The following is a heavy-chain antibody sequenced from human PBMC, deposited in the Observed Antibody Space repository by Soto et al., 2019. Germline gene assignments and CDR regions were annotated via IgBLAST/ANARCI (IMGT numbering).Heavy chain of an antibody. CDR2: INPHSGDT. Sequence: QVQLVQSGAELKKPGASVKVSCKSSGYSFINYYIHWGRQAPGQGLEWMGWINPHSGDTDYAKKCQGGVTRAKHTSLSTVFTERNRTRADETALCWSARPGKPDTAPRNSAGMDVWSQGKSVT. J-gene: IGHJ6*02. CDR1: GYSFINYY. V-gene: IGHV1-2*02. D-gene: IGHD5-18*01. CDR3: ARPGKPDTAPRNSAGMDV.